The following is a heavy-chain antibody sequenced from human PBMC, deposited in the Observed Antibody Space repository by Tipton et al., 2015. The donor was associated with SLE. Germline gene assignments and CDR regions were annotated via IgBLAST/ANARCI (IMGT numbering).Heavy chain of an antibody. CDR3: AKGLAYCSGTSCYNWLDP. CDR1: GFIFGSQA. D-gene: IGHD2-2*01. Sequence: GSLRLSCAASGFIFGSQAMSWVRQATGKGLEWVSVISGRDTSTYYADSVKGRFTISRDNSKNTVYLQMNNLRAEDTAVYYCAKGLAYCSGTSCYNWLDPWGQGTLVTVSS. J-gene: IGHJ5*02. CDR2: ISGRDTST. V-gene: IGHV3-23*01.